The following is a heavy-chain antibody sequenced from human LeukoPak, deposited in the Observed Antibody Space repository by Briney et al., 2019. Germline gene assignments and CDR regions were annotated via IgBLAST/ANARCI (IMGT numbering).Heavy chain of an antibody. CDR2: IYTSGST. D-gene: IGHD2-15*01. CDR3: ARDKCSGGSCYLGY. Sequence: SETLSLTCTVSGGSISSSSYYWGWIRQPAGKGLEWIGRIYTSGSTNYNPSLKSRVTMSVDTSKNQFSLKLSSVTAADTAVYYCARDKCSGGSCYLGYCGQGTLVTVSS. V-gene: IGHV4-61*02. CDR1: GGSISSSSYY. J-gene: IGHJ4*02.